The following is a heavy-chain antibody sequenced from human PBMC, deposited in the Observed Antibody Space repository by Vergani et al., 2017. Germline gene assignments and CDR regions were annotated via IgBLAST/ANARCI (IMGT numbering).Heavy chain of an antibody. CDR2: ISYDGSNK. CDR3: AKDLPNCSGGSCYDYYYGMDV. D-gene: IGHD2-15*01. J-gene: IGHJ6*02. V-gene: IGHV3-30*18. CDR1: GFTFSSYG. Sequence: VQLVESGGGVVQPGRSLRLSCAASGFTFSSYGMHWVRQAPGKGLEWVAVISYDGSNKYYADSVKGRFTISRDNSKNTLYLQMNSLRAEDTAVYYCAKDLPNCSGGSCYDYYYGMDVWGQGTTVTVSS.